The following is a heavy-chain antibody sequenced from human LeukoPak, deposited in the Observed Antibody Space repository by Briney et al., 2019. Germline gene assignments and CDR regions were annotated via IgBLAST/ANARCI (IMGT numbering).Heavy chain of an antibody. V-gene: IGHV1-2*02. CDR2: INPNSGGT. Sequence: ASVKVSCKASGHTVTGYYMHWVRQDPGQGLERMGWINPNSGGTNYAQKFQGRVTMTRDTSISTAYMELSKLRSDDTAVYYCARALSGSNYYMDVWGKGTTVTVSS. D-gene: IGHD3-22*01. J-gene: IGHJ6*03. CDR3: ARALSGSNYYMDV. CDR1: GHTVTGYY.